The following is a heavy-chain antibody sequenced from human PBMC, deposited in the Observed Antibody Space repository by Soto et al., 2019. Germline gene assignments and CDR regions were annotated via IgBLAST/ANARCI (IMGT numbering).Heavy chain of an antibody. V-gene: IGHV1-3*01. D-gene: IGHD6-13*01. Sequence: ASVKVSCKASGYTFTSYAMHWVRQAPGQRLEWMGWINAGNGNTKYSQKFQGRVTITRDTSASTAYMELSSLRSEDTAVYYCARGRGIAAAGTLDYWGQGTLVTVSS. CDR1: GYTFTSYA. CDR3: ARGRGIAAAGTLDY. J-gene: IGHJ4*02. CDR2: INAGNGNT.